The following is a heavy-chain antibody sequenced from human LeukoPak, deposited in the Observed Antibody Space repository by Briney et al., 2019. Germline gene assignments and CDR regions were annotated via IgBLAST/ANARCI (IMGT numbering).Heavy chain of an antibody. CDR3: ARDSSGYYEYYWYFDL. V-gene: IGHV1-69*05. CDR2: IIPIFGTA. Sequence: SVKVSCKASGGTFSSYAICWVRQAPGQGLEWMGRIIPIFGTANYAQKFQGRVTITTDESTSTAYMELSSLRSEDTAVYYCARDSSGYYEYYWYFDLWGRGTLVTVSS. CDR1: GGTFSSYA. J-gene: IGHJ2*01. D-gene: IGHD3-22*01.